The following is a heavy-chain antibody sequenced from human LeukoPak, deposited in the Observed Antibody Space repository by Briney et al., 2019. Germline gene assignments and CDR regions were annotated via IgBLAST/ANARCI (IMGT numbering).Heavy chain of an antibody. J-gene: IGHJ4*02. CDR1: GLTFSSYA. CDR3: AREGGQLGRHFDY. Sequence: TGGSLRLSCAASGLTFSSYAMHWVRQAPGKGLEYVSAISSNGGSTYYANSVKGRFTISRDNSKNTLYLQMGSLRAEDMAVYYCAREGGQLGRHFDYWGQGTLVTVSS. D-gene: IGHD6-6*01. V-gene: IGHV3-64*01. CDR2: ISSNGGST.